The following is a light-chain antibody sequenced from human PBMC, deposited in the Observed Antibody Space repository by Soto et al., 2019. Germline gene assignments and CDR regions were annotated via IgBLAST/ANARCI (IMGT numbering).Light chain of an antibody. J-gene: IGLJ2*01. CDR2: GNT. V-gene: IGLV1-40*01. CDR1: SSNIGTGYD. CDR3: QSYDITLSGVV. Sequence: QSVLTQPPSVSGAPGQRVTISCTGSSSNIGTGYDVHWYQQVPGTAPKLLIYGNTNRPSGVPDRFSGSKSGTSASLAITGLQAEDEADYYCQSYDITLSGVVFGGGTKVTVL.